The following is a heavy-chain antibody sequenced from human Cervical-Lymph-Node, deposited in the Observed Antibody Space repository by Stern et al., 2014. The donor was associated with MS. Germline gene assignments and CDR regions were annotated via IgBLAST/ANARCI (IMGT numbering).Heavy chain of an antibody. J-gene: IGHJ6*02. CDR2: IRSKANSYAT. CDR3: TRLRSLLTPNYYYYGMDV. Sequence: QLVQSGGGLVQPGGSLKLSCAASGFTFSDSPMHWVRQASGKGLEWVGRIRSKANSYATAYAASVKGRFTISRDDSKNTAYLQMNSLKTEDTAVYYCTRLRSLLTPNYYYYGMDVWGQGTTVTVSS. CDR1: GFTFSDSP. D-gene: IGHD1-14*01. V-gene: IGHV3-73*01.